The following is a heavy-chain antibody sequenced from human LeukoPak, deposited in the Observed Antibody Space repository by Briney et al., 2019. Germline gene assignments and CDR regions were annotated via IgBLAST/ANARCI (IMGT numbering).Heavy chain of an antibody. Sequence: ASVKVSCKASGYTFTGYYMHWVRQAPGQGLEWMGWINPNSGGTNYAQKFQGRVTMTGDTSISTAYMELSRLRSDDTAVYYCARAAGLRGYSYVMGYWGQGTLVTVSS. CDR3: ARAAGLRGYSYVMGY. CDR2: INPNSGGT. J-gene: IGHJ4*02. D-gene: IGHD5-18*01. CDR1: GYTFTGYY. V-gene: IGHV1-2*02.